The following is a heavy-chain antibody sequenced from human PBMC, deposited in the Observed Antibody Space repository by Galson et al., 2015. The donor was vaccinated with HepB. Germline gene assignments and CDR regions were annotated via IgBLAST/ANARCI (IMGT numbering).Heavy chain of an antibody. Sequence: SLRLSCAASGFIFSSYGMHWVRQAPGKGPEWVAVIWYDGSNKYYADSVKGRFTISRDNSKDTLYLQMNSLRAEDTAVYYCARDSIAAVDYWGQGTLVTVSS. CDR2: IWYDGSNK. V-gene: IGHV3-33*08. CDR3: ARDSIAAVDY. J-gene: IGHJ4*02. CDR1: GFIFSSYG. D-gene: IGHD6-13*01.